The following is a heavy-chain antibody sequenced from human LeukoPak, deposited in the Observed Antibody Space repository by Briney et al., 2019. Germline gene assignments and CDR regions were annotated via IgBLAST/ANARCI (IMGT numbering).Heavy chain of an antibody. J-gene: IGHJ3*02. CDR2: ISSSGSDK. CDR1: GFTFSDYS. V-gene: IGHV3-21*05. Sequence: PGGSLRLSCAASGFTFSDYSMNWVRQAPGKGLEWVSYISSSGSDKYYPDSVKGRFTISRDNAKNSLYLQMNSLRAEDTAVYYCARRTSGAFAIWGQGTKVTVSS. CDR3: ARRTSGAFAI.